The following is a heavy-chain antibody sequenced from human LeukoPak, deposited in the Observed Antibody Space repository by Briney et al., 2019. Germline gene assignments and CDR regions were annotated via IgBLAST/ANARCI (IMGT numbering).Heavy chain of an antibody. J-gene: IGHJ4*02. CDR2: IKQDGSEK. CDR1: GFTFSSYW. CDR3: ARVSGSYYNPYYFDY. Sequence: GGSLRLSCAASGFTFSSYWMSWVRQAPGKGLEWVANIKQDGSEKYYVDSVKGRFTISRDNAKNSLYLQMNSLRAKDTAVYYCARVSGSYYNPYYFDYWGQGTLVTVSS. D-gene: IGHD3-10*01. V-gene: IGHV3-7*03.